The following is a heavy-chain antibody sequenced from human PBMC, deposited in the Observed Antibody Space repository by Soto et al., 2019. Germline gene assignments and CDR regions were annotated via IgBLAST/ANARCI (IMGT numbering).Heavy chain of an antibody. J-gene: IGHJ5*01. V-gene: IGHV3-23*01. CDR2: TSGSGGTT. CDR1: GFTFISYA. CDR3: AKDRTSSGPCTFDS. D-gene: IGHD6-19*01. Sequence: PGGSLRLSCAADGFTFISYALGWVRQAPGKGLEWGSDTSGSGGTTDYADSVKGRFTISRDNSKNMVYLQMNSLRAEDTAVYYCAKDRTSSGPCTFDS.